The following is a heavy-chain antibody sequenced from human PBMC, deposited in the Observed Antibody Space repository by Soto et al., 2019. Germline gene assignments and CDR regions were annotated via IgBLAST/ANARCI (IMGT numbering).Heavy chain of an antibody. V-gene: IGHV4-61*01. CDR1: GGSFKSGSYS. CDR3: ATDFAYFDS. D-gene: IGHD3-3*01. Sequence: SETLSLTCTVSGGSFKSGSYSWSWIRQPPGKGLEWIGYVYHTGRTSYNPSLKSRVSISMDTSKNQFSLNLDSVTAADTAVYLCATDFAYFDSWGQGNLGTVSS. CDR2: VYHTGRT. J-gene: IGHJ4*02.